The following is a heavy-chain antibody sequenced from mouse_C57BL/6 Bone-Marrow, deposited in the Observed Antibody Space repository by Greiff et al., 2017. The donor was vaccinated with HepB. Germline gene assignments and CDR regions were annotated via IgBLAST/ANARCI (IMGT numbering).Heavy chain of an antibody. CDR3: AGEDDGPRDYFDY. CDR2: ISYDGSN. CDR1: GYSITSGYY. V-gene: IGHV3-6*01. J-gene: IGHJ2*01. D-gene: IGHD2-3*01. Sequence: EVKLLESGPGLVKPSQSLSLTCSVTGYSITSGYYWNWIRQFPGNKLEWMGYISYDGSNNYNPSLKNRISITRDTSKNQFFLKLNSVTTEDTATYYCAGEDDGPRDYFDYWGQGTTLTVSS.